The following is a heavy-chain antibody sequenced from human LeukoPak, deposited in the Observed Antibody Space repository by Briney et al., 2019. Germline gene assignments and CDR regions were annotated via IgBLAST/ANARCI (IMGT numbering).Heavy chain of an antibody. CDR2: IWYGGSNK. V-gene: IGHV3-33*01. Sequence: GGSLRLSCAASGFTFSSYGMHWVRQAPGKGLEWVAVIWYGGSNKYYADSVKGRFTISRDNSKNTLYLQMNSLRAEDTAVYFCARERDFNGNLDYWGQGTLVTVSS. CDR1: GFTFSSYG. J-gene: IGHJ4*02. CDR3: ARERDFNGNLDY. D-gene: IGHD2-21*02.